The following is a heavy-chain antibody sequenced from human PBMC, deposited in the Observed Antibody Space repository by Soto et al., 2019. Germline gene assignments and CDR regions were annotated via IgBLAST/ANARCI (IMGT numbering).Heavy chain of an antibody. CDR2: TYYRSKWYN. CDR3: ARVRMIAARQENWFDP. Sequence: SQTLSLTCAISGDSFSSNSAAWNWIRQSPSRGLEWLGRTYYRSKWYNDYAVSVKSRITINPDTSKNQFSLQLNSVTPEDTAVYYCARVRMIAARQENWFDPWGQGTLVTVSS. D-gene: IGHD6-6*01. J-gene: IGHJ5*02. V-gene: IGHV6-1*01. CDR1: GDSFSSNSAA.